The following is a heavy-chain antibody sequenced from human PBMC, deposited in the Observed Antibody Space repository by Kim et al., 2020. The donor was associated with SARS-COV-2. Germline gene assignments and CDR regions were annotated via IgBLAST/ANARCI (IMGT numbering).Heavy chain of an antibody. CDR2: ISGSGGST. CDR3: AKGRAAAGTEVLDAFDI. D-gene: IGHD6-13*01. CDR1: GFTFSSYA. V-gene: IGHV3-23*01. J-gene: IGHJ3*02. Sequence: GGSLRLSCAASGFTFSSYAMSWVRQAPGKGLEWVSAISGSGGSTYYADSVKGRFTISRDNSKNTLYLQMNSLRAEDTAVYYCAKGRAAAGTEVLDAFDIWGQGTMVTVSS.